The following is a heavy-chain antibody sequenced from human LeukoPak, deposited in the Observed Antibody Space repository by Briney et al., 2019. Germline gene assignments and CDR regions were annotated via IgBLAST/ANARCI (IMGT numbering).Heavy chain of an antibody. CDR1: GASISSHY. CDR3: ARTSYSSSWYVQDGIYYYYYGMDV. Sequence: SETLSLTCTVSGASISSHYWSWIRQPAGKGLEWIGRIHFSGIINYNPSLKSRVTISVDTSKNQFSLKLSSVTAADTAVYYCARTSYSSSWYVQDGIYYYYYGMDVWGQGTTVTVSS. CDR2: IHFSGII. D-gene: IGHD6-13*01. J-gene: IGHJ6*02. V-gene: IGHV4-4*07.